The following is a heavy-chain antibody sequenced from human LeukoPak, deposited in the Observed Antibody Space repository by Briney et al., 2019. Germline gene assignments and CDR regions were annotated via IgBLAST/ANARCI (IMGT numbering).Heavy chain of an antibody. CDR3: ATWGSGWSSYFHYMDV. D-gene: IGHD6-19*01. Sequence: ASVKVSSKASGHTFTDCYVHWVRQAPGQGLEWMGWINPNSGGTDFAQQFQGRVTITRDTSITTVYMELSRLRSDDTAVYYCATWGSGWSSYFHYMDVWGKGTTVTVSS. J-gene: IGHJ6*03. CDR1: GHTFTDCY. V-gene: IGHV1-2*02. CDR2: INPNSGGT.